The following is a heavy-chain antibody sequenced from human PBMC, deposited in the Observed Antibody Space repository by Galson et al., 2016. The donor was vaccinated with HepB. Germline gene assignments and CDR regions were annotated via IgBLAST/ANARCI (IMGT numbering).Heavy chain of an antibody. Sequence: SETLSLTCTVSGGSISSYYWSWIRQPPGKGLEWIGYIYYSGSTNYNPSLKSRVTISVDTSKNQFSLKLSSVTAADTAVYCCARRRGGDAFDIWGQGTMVTVSS. CDR1: GGSISSYY. CDR3: ARRRGGDAFDI. V-gene: IGHV4-59*08. CDR2: IYYSGST. J-gene: IGHJ3*02. D-gene: IGHD2-15*01.